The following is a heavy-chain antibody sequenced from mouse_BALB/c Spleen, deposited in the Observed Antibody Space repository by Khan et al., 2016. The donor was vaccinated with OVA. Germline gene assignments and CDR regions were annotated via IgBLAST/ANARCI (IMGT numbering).Heavy chain of an antibody. CDR3: ARAGYGSFAY. D-gene: IGHD2-2*01. V-gene: IGHV1S56*01. Sequence: QVQLKQSGPELVKPGASVRISCKASGYTFTSYYIHWVKQRPGQGLDWIGWIYPGNVSPDYNERLKDKATLTTDTSSSTAYMQLSSLTSEDSAVYFCARAGYGSFAYWGQGTLVTVSA. CDR1: GYTFTSYY. CDR2: IYPGNVSP. J-gene: IGHJ3*01.